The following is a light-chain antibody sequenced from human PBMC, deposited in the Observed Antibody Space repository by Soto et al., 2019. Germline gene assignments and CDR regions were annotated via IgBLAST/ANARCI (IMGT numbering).Light chain of an antibody. J-gene: IGLJ3*02. CDR1: TTSVAVYNY. V-gene: IGLV2-11*01. Sequence: QSALTQPLSVSGSPGQSVTISCTGTTTSVAVYNYVSWYQHHPGKAPKLIIYNVSERPSGVSDRFSGSKSGNAASLTISGLQADDEADYYCCSYEGSSNWLFGGGTKLTVL. CDR3: CSYEGSSNWL. CDR2: NVS.